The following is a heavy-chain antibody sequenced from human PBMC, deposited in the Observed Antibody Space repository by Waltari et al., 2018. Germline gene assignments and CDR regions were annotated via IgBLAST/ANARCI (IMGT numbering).Heavy chain of an antibody. J-gene: IGHJ4*02. CDR1: GYSISSGYY. Sequence: QVQLQESGPGLVKPSETLSLTCAVSGYSISSGYYWGWIRQPPGKGLEWIGSIYHSGSTYYNPSLKSRVTISVDTSKNQFSRKLSSVTAADTAVYYCASRTTVTNGYYWGQGTLVTVSS. CDR2: IYHSGST. V-gene: IGHV4-38-2*01. CDR3: ASRTTVTNGYY. D-gene: IGHD4-17*01.